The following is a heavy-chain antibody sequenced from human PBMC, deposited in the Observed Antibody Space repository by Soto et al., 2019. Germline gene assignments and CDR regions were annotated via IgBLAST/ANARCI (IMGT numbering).Heavy chain of an antibody. CDR2: ICNSGST. CDR3: ARWHHYDSSGSFDY. CDR1: GGSVSSFC. V-gene: IGHV4-4*09. D-gene: IGHD3-22*01. Sequence: AETLSLTCDVSGGSVSSFCWTWIRQAPGKGLESIGYICNSGSTYYNPSLKSRVTISVDRSKDQFSLKLSSVTAADTAVYYCARWHHYDSSGSFDYWGQGTLVTVSS. J-gene: IGHJ4*02.